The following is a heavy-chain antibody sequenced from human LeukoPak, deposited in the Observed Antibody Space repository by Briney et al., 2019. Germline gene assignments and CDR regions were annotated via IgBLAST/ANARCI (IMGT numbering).Heavy chain of an antibody. V-gene: IGHV4-34*01. J-gene: IGHJ5*02. CDR1: GGSFSGYY. D-gene: IGHD2-2*01. CDR2: INHSEST. Sequence: SETLSLTCAVYGGSFSGYYWSWIRQPPGKGLEWIGEINHSESTNYNPSLKSRVTISVDTSKNQFSLKLSSVTAADTAVYYCARQWGQYCSSTSCYPGGVDPWGQGTLVTVSS. CDR3: ARQWGQYCSSTSCYPGGVDP.